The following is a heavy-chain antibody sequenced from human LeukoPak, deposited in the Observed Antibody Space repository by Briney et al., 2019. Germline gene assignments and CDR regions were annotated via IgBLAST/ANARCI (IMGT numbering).Heavy chain of an antibody. Sequence: GGSLRLSCSASGFPFSAYIMHWVRQAPGKGLEYVSAIRGNRGTAYSADSVKGRFTFSRDNSKNTLYLQMSSLRPEDTAVYYCVKDPINMLRAIPWGQGTLVTVSS. V-gene: IGHV3-64D*06. D-gene: IGHD3-10*01. CDR2: IRGNRGTA. J-gene: IGHJ5*02. CDR1: GFPFSAYI. CDR3: VKDPINMLRAIP.